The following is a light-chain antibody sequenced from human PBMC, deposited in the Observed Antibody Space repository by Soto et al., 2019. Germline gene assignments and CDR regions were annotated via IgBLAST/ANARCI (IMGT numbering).Light chain of an antibody. CDR1: GSDFGRYNR. CDR2: EVT. CDR3: SSFTTSDTWV. V-gene: IGLV2-18*02. Sequence: QSALTQPPSVSGSPGQSVTISCTGTGSDFGRYNRVSWYQHTPGTAPKLLIYEVTNRPSGVPDRFSGSRSGNTASLTISGLPAEDDADYYGSSFTTSDTWVLGGGTKVTVL. J-gene: IGLJ3*02.